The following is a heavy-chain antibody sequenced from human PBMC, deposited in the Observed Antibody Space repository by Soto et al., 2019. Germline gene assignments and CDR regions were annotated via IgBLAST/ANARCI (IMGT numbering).Heavy chain of an antibody. J-gene: IGHJ4*02. CDR3: ARLRADYYDSSGPFAY. CDR1: GFTFSSYG. D-gene: IGHD3-22*01. CDR2: IWYDGSNK. Sequence: PGGSLRLSCAASGFTFSSYGMHWVRQAPGKGLEWVAVIWYDGSNKYYADSVKGRFTISRDNSKNTLYLQMNSLRAEDTAVYYCARLRADYYDSSGPFAYWGQGTLVTVSS. V-gene: IGHV3-30*19.